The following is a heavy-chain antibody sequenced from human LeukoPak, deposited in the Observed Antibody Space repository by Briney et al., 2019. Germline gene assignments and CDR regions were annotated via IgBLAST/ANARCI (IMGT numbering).Heavy chain of an antibody. J-gene: IGHJ4*02. Sequence: GMCLRLSCAASGFTFSSYWMHWVRQVPGKGLVWVARINPGGSSITYADSVKGRFTISRDNAKNTLYLQMDSLRAEDTGVYYCARSNQADDYWGQGTLVTVSS. CDR1: GFTFSSYW. CDR2: INPGGSSI. V-gene: IGHV3-74*01. D-gene: IGHD1-14*01. CDR3: ARSNQADDY.